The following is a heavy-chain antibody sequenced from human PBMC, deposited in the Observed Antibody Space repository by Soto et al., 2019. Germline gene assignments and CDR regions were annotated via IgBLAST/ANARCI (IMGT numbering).Heavy chain of an antibody. Sequence: ESGGGVVQPGRSLRLSCAASGFTFSSYGMHWVRQAPGKGLEWVAVIWYDGSNKYYADSVKGRFTISRDNSKNTLYLQMNSLRAEDTAVYYCARDRAGGEWLGGGYYYYYGMDVWGQGTTVTVSS. V-gene: IGHV3-33*01. CDR1: GFTFSSYG. J-gene: IGHJ6*02. CDR3: ARDRAGGEWLGGGYYYYYGMDV. CDR2: IWYDGSNK. D-gene: IGHD3-3*01.